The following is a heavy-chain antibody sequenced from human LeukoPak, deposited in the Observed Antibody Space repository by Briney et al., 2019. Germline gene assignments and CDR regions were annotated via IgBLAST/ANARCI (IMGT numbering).Heavy chain of an antibody. J-gene: IGHJ3*02. V-gene: IGHV3-48*01. CDR1: GFTFSSYS. CDR2: ISSSSTI. D-gene: IGHD2-8*01. Sequence: QPGGSLRLSCAASGFTFSSYSMNWVRQAPGKGLEWVSYISSSSTIYYADSVKGRFTISRDNAKNSLYLQMNSLRAEDTAVYYCARDMVLMVYANDAFDIWGQGTMVTVSS. CDR3: ARDMVLMVYANDAFDI.